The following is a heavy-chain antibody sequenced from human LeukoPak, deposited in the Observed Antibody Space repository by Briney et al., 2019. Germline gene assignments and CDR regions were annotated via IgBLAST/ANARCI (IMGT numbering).Heavy chain of an antibody. CDR1: GDSISDYY. J-gene: IGHJ4*02. V-gene: IGHV4-59*01. CDR2: INYSGST. CDR3: ARGIHSQPKYYFDF. D-gene: IGHD5-18*01. Sequence: SETLSLTCTISGDSISDYYWNWIRQPPGKGLEWIGYINYSGSTSYNPSLKSRVTISVDTSKNQFSLKLSSVTAADTAVYYCARGIHSQPKYYFDFWGQGTLVTGSS.